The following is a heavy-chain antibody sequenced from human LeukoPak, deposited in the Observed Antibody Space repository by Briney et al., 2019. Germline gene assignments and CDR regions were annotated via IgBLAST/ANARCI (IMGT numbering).Heavy chain of an antibody. J-gene: IGHJ4*02. D-gene: IGHD3-10*01. Sequence: AGGSLRLSCAASGFTFNRNGMNWGRQAPGRGLEWVSSISHSSGSTKYADSVKGRFTISRDNTKNTLYLQMTSLRADDTAIYYCARRGVLIDVSLYYFDLWGQGTLVTVSS. CDR2: ISHSSGST. V-gene: IGHV3-23*01. CDR1: GFTFNRNG. CDR3: ARRGVLIDVSLYYFDL.